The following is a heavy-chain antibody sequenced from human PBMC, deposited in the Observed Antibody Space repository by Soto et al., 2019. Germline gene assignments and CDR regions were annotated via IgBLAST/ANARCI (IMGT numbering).Heavy chain of an antibody. J-gene: IGHJ3*02. CDR3: ARRGTSSGSYYKPLLSLDI. CDR2: IYYSGST. V-gene: IGHV4-61*01. CDR1: GGSVSSGSYY. Sequence: QVQLQESGPGLVKPSETLSLTCTVSGGSVSSGSYYWSWIRQPPGKGLEWIGYIYYSGSTNYNPSLKSRVAISVDTSKNQFSLKLSSVTAADTAVYYCARRGTSSGSYYKPLLSLDIWGQGTMVTVSS. D-gene: IGHD1-26*01.